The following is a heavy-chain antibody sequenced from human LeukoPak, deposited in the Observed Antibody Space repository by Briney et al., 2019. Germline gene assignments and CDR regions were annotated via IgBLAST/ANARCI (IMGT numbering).Heavy chain of an antibody. J-gene: IGHJ6*02. Sequence: PGGSLRLSCAASGFTFSTFGMHWVRQAPGKGLDWVALISYDGSIKYYADSVKGRFTISRDNSKYTLYLQMNSLRDEDTAVYYCAKVSAVGGFYYYGMDVWGQGTTVTVSS. CDR3: AKVSAVGGFYYYGMDV. CDR2: ISYDGSIK. V-gene: IGHV3-30*18. CDR1: GFTFSTFG. D-gene: IGHD6-19*01.